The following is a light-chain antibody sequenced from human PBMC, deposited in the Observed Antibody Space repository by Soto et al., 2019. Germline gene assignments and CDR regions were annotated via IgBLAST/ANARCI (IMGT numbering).Light chain of an antibody. CDR1: IDDVTAYYR. Sequence: QSALTQPPSVSGSPGQSVTISCSGTIDDVTAYYRVSWYQQTPGTAPKLMIYDVSNRPSGVPDRFSGSRSGNTASLTISGLQAEDEGDYYCSVYAGSYKVFGTGTKVTVL. CDR2: DVS. J-gene: IGLJ1*01. CDR3: SVYAGSYKV. V-gene: IGLV2-18*01.